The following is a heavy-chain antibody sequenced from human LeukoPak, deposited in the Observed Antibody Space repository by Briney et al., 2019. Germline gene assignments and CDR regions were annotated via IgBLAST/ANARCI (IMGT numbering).Heavy chain of an antibody. CDR3: ARGGRGVPSVRRLKPGNCFDP. Sequence: SXTLSLTCAVYGGSFSGYHWSWIRQPPGKGLEWIGEINHSGSTNYNPALKSGVTISEDTSKNQFSLKLSSVTAADTAVYYCARGGRGVPSVRRLKPGNCFDPWGQGTLVTVSS. J-gene: IGHJ5*02. V-gene: IGHV4-34*01. CDR1: GGSFSGYH. CDR2: INHSGST. D-gene: IGHD2-2*01.